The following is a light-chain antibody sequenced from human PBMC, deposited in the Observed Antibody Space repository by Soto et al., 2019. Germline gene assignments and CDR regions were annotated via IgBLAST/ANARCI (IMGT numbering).Light chain of an antibody. V-gene: IGLV2-14*01. Sequence: QSALTQPASVSGSPGQSITISCTGTSSDVGSSNYVSWYQQHPGKAPKLMIYDVSNRPSGVSNRFSGSKSGNTASLTISGLQAEDEADYYCSSYTTSSTGVFGGGTKLTVL. CDR1: SSDVGSSNY. J-gene: IGLJ3*02. CDR3: SSYTTSSTGV. CDR2: DVS.